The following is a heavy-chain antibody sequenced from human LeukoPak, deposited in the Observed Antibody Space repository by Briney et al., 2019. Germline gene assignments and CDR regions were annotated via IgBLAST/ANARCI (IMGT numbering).Heavy chain of an antibody. CDR2: IKSDGSST. CDR3: ARGPYYFGSGSFGDY. V-gene: IGHV3-74*01. Sequence: RSGGSLRLSCAASGFTFSTYWMHWVRHAPGKGLVWVSCIKSDGSSTIYADSVKGRFTISRDNAKSTLYLQMNSLRAEDTAVYYCARGPYYFGSGSFGDYWGQGTLVTVSS. D-gene: IGHD3-10*01. CDR1: GFTFSTYW. J-gene: IGHJ4*02.